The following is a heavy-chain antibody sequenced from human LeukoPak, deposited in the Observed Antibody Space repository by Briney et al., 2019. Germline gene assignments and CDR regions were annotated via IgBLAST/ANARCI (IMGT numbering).Heavy chain of an antibody. CDR2: INTNTGNP. V-gene: IGHV7-4-1*02. J-gene: IGHJ4*02. CDR1: GYTFTSYD. D-gene: IGHD6-13*01. CDR3: AAEVYSSSFDY. Sequence: ASVKVSCKASGYTFTSYDINWVRQAPGQGLEWMGWINTNTGNPTYAQGFTGRFVFSLDTSVSTAYLQISSLKAEDTAVYYCAAEVYSSSFDYWGQGTLVTVSS.